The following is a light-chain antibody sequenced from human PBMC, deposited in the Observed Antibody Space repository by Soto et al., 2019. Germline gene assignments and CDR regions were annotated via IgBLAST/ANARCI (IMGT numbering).Light chain of an antibody. V-gene: IGLV2-8*01. CDR3: SSYAGSSDLV. CDR2: DIT. CDR1: SSDVGGYNY. J-gene: IGLJ2*01. Sequence: QSVLTQPPSASGSPGQSVTISCTGTSSDVGGYNYVSWYQHHPGKAPKLMIYDITKRPSGVPDRFSGSKSGNTASLTVSGLQAEDEADYYCSSYAGSSDLVFGGVTKLTVL.